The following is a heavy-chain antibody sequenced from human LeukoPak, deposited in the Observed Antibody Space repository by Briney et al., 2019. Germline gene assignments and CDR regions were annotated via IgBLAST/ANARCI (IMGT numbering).Heavy chain of an antibody. Sequence: GGSLRLSCAASGFTFSSYGMHWVRQAPGKGLEWVAVISYDGSNKYYADSVKGRFTISRDNSKNTLYLQMNSLRAEDTAVYYCGGSGSAYYYGMDVWGQGTTVTVSS. CDR3: GGSGSAYYYGMDV. J-gene: IGHJ6*02. CDR1: GFTFSSYG. D-gene: IGHD3-10*01. V-gene: IGHV3-30*03. CDR2: ISYDGSNK.